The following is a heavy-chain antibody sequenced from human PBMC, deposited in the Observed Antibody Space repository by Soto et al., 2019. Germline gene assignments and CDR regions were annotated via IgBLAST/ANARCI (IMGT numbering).Heavy chain of an antibody. D-gene: IGHD3-3*01. Sequence: ASVKVSCKASGYTFTSYGISWVRQAPGQGLEWMGWISAYNGNTNYAQKLQGRVTMTTDTSTSTAYMELGSLRSDDTAVYYCARAGSYDFWSGSTPWYYGMDVWGQGTTVTVSS. V-gene: IGHV1-18*04. CDR3: ARAGSYDFWSGSTPWYYGMDV. CDR2: ISAYNGNT. CDR1: GYTFTSYG. J-gene: IGHJ6*02.